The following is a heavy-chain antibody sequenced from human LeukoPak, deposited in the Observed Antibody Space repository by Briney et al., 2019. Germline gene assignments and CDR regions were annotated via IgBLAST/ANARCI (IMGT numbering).Heavy chain of an antibody. Sequence: ASVKVSCKASGYTFTGYYMHWVRQAPGQGLEWMGWINPNSGGTNYAQKFQGRVTMTRDTSISTAHMELSRLRSDDTAVYYCVRDYYDSSGYYDSSWLRQLGYWGQGTLVTVSS. CDR1: GYTFTGYY. CDR3: VRDYYDSSGYYDSSWLRQLGY. V-gene: IGHV1-2*02. CDR2: INPNSGGT. D-gene: IGHD3-22*01. J-gene: IGHJ4*02.